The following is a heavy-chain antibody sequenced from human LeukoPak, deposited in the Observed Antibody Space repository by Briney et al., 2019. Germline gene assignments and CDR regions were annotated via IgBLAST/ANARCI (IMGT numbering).Heavy chain of an antibody. CDR2: VYYSGIT. CDR3: ARRLVRGVIIIEFDC. V-gene: IGHV4-39*01. J-gene: IGHJ4*02. Sequence: SETLSLTCTVSGGSISGDNSYWGWIRQPPGKGLEWIGTVYYSGITYYNPSLKSRVTISVDTSKNQFSLKLSSVTAADTAVYYCARRLVRGVIIIEFDCWGQGTLVTVSS. CDR1: GGSISGDNSY. D-gene: IGHD3-10*01.